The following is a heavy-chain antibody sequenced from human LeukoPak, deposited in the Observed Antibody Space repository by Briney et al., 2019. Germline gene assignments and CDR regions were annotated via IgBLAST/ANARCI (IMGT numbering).Heavy chain of an antibody. CDR3: ARGTTVTTPISYHYYMDV. J-gene: IGHJ6*03. V-gene: IGHV3-64*01. CDR2: ISADGGST. D-gene: IGHD4-17*01. CDR1: GFTFSSYI. Sequence: GGSLRLSCAASGFTFSSYIMHWLRQAPGKALEYVSAISADGGSTYYANSVKGRFTISRDNSKSTMYLQMGSLRGEDMAVYYCARGTTVTTPISYHYYMDVWGKGTTVTVSS.